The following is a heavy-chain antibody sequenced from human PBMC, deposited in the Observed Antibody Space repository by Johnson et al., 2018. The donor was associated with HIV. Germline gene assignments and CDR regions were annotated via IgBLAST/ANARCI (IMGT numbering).Heavy chain of an antibody. V-gene: IGHV3-33*06. Sequence: QVQLVESGGGVVQPGRSLRLSCAVSGFTFSDYGMHWVRQAPGKGLEWVAVIWYDGSNKYYADSVKGRFTISRDNSKNTLYLQMNSLRAEDTAVYHCAKDLYSSSWTNDTFEIWGQGTMVTVSS. D-gene: IGHD6-13*01. CDR2: IWYDGSNK. J-gene: IGHJ3*02. CDR3: AKDLYSSSWTNDTFEI. CDR1: GFTFSDYG.